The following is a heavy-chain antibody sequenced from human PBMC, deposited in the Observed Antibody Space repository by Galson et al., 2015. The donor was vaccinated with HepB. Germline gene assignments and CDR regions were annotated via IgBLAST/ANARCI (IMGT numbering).Heavy chain of an antibody. Sequence: SLRLSCAASGFTFSTSTMNWVRQAPGKGLVWVSRINSDGSSTSYADSVKGRFTISRDNAKNTLYLQMNSLRAEDTAVYYCARDWAGIDYWGQGTLVTVSS. V-gene: IGHV3-74*01. CDR1: GFTFSTST. D-gene: IGHD3-16*01. J-gene: IGHJ4*02. CDR3: ARDWAGIDY. CDR2: INSDGSST.